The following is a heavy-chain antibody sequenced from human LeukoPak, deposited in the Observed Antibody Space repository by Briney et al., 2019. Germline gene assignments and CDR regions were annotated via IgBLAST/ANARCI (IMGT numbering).Heavy chain of an antibody. V-gene: IGHV3-64D*06. CDR3: VKESRVVRGVIMDAFDM. CDR2: ISINGGST. Sequence: GGSLRLSCAVSGFTFSSYAMHWVRQAPGKGLEYVSGISINGGSTDYADSVKGRFTISRDNSKNTVYLQMSSLRAEDTAVYYCVKESRVVRGVIMDAFDMWGQGTMVTVSS. J-gene: IGHJ3*02. D-gene: IGHD3-10*01. CDR1: GFTFSSYA.